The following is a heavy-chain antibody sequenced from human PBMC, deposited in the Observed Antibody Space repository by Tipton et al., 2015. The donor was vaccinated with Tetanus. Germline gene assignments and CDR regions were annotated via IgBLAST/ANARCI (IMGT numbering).Heavy chain of an antibody. J-gene: IGHJ6*02. Sequence: QLVQSGAEVKKPGESLKISCKGSGYSFTSYWIGWVRQMPGKGLEWMGIIYPGDSDTRYSPTFQGQVTISAGKSISTAYLQWSSLKASDTAMYYCARLGSFGSFYSGMDVWGQGTTVTVSS. D-gene: IGHD3-10*01. CDR3: ARLGSFGSFYSGMDV. CDR2: IYPGDSDT. V-gene: IGHV5-51*01. CDR1: GYSFTSYW.